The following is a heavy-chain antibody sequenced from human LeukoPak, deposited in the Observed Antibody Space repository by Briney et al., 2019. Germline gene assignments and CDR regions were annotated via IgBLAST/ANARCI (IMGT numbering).Heavy chain of an antibody. V-gene: IGHV1-69*13. CDR1: GGTFSSYA. D-gene: IGHD3-9*01. CDR3: AKDAPPIIRYFDWLSHPYFDY. J-gene: IGHJ4*02. CDR2: IIPIFGTA. Sequence: SVKVSCKASGGTFSSYAISWVRQAPGQGLEWMGGIIPIFGTANYAQKFQGRVTITADESTSTAYMELSSLRAEDTAVYYCAKDAPPIIRYFDWLSHPYFDYWGQGTLVTVSS.